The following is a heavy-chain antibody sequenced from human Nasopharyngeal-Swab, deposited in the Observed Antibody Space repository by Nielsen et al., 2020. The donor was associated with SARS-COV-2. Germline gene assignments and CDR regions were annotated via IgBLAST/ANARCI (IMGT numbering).Heavy chain of an antibody. CDR1: GFSFSSYT. J-gene: IGHJ4*02. V-gene: IGHV3-48*02. D-gene: IGHD4-11*01. CDR2: IRGTSTTI. Sequence: GESLKISCAASGFSFSSYTMNWVRQAPGKGLEWGSNIRGTSTTIYYADSVKGRFTISRDNGKNSLYLQMNSLRDEDTAVYYCAREEIYSYFDQWGQGTLVTVSS. CDR3: AREEIYSYFDQ.